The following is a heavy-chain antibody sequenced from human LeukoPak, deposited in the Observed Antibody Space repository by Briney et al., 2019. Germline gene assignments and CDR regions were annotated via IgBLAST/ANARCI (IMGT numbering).Heavy chain of an antibody. J-gene: IGHJ4*02. D-gene: IGHD3-3*01. CDR3: ARDVRFLEWLFNFDY. V-gene: IGHV1-2*02. Sequence: PKASVKVSCKASGYTFIGYYMHWVRQAPGQGLEWMGWINPNSGGTNYEQKFQGRVTMTRDTSIRTAYMELSRLRSDDPAVYYCARDVRFLEWLFNFDYWGQGTLVTVSS. CDR1: GYTFIGYY. CDR2: INPNSGGT.